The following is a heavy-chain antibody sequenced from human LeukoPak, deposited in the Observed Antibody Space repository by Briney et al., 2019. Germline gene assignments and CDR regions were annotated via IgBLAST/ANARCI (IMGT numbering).Heavy chain of an antibody. CDR2: ISAYNGNT. J-gene: IGHJ1*01. CDR1: GYTFTSYG. D-gene: IGHD3-22*01. CDR3: ARGNSYYDSSGYFPWKSFQH. Sequence: PRASVKVSCKASGYTFTSYGISWVRQAPGQGLEWMGWISAYNGNTNYAQKLQGRVTMTTDTSTSTAYMELRSLRSDDTALYYCARGNSYYDSSGYFPWKSFQHWGQGTLVTVSS. V-gene: IGHV1-18*01.